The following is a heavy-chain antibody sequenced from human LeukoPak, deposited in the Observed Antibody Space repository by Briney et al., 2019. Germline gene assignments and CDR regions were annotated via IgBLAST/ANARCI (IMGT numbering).Heavy chain of an antibody. CDR1: GFTFSSYS. CDR3: ARDRYYYDSSGYASAGRDY. D-gene: IGHD3-22*01. V-gene: IGHV3-48*04. Sequence: GGSLRLSCAASGFTFSSYSMNWVRQAPGKGLEWVSYISSSGSTIYYADSVKGRFTISRDNAKNSLYPQMNSLRAEDTAVYYCARDRYYYDSSGYASAGRDYWGQGTLVTVSS. J-gene: IGHJ4*02. CDR2: ISSSGSTI.